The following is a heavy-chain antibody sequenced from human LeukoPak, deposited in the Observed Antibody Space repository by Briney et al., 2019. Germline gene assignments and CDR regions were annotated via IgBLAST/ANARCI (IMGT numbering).Heavy chain of an antibody. V-gene: IGHV3-30-3*01. Sequence: PGGSLRLSCAASGFTFSSYAMHWVRQAPGKGLEWVAVISYDGSNKYYADSVKGRFTISRDNSKNTLYLQMNSLRAEDTAVYYCARDRELLEWLGSDAFDIWGQGTMVTVSS. J-gene: IGHJ3*02. CDR2: ISYDGSNK. D-gene: IGHD3-10*01. CDR1: GFTFSSYA. CDR3: ARDRELLEWLGSDAFDI.